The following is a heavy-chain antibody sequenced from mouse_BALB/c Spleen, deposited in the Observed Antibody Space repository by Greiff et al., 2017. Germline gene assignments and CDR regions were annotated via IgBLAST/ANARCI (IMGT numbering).Heavy chain of an antibody. CDR2: IDPETGGT. J-gene: IGHJ4*01. CDR1: GYTFTDYE. Sequence: VQLQQSAAELVRPGASVTLSCKASGYTFTDYEMHWVKQTPVHGLEWIGAIDPETGGTAYNQKFKGKATLTADKSSSTAYMELRSLTSEDSAVYYCARSTMSYYAMDYWGQGTSVTVSS. D-gene: IGHD2-4*01. V-gene: IGHV1-15*01. CDR3: ARSTMSYYAMDY.